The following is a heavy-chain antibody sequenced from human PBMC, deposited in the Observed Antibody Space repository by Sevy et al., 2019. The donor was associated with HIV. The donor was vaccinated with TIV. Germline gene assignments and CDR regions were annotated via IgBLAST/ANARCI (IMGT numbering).Heavy chain of an antibody. J-gene: IGHJ4*02. CDR1: GFTFSSEA. V-gene: IGHV3-23*01. CDR3: AKAQYYYDSSGYPIDY. Sequence: GGSLRLSCAASGFTFSSEAMSWVRQAPGKGLEWVSAFSGCGGSTYYADSVKGRFTISRENSKNTLYLQMNSLSAEDTAVYYCAKAQYYYDSSGYPIDYWGQGTTVTVSS. D-gene: IGHD3-22*01. CDR2: FSGCGGST.